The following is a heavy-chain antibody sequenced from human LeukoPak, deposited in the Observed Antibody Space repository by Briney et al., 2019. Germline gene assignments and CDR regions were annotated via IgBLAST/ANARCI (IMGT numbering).Heavy chain of an antibody. CDR3: ARRMGGSYYESSGAFDY. CDR2: IYPGESDT. J-gene: IGHJ4*02. CDR1: GYSFTTYW. D-gene: IGHD1-26*01. Sequence: GASLKISCEGSGYSFTTYWIAWVRQMPGKGLEGMGIIYPGESDTRYSPSFQGQVTISSDKSISTASLQWSSLKASDTAMYYCARRMGGSYYESSGAFDYWGLGTLVTVSS. V-gene: IGHV5-51*01.